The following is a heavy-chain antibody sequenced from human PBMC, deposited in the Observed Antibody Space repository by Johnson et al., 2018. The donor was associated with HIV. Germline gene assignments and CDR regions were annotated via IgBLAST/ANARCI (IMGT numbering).Heavy chain of an antibody. CDR3: ARPLGPPLWHVAFDI. CDR1: GFIFSDYY. J-gene: IGHJ3*02. Sequence: QEKLVESGGGLVKPGGSLRLSCAASGFIFSDYYMSWIRQAPGKGLEWVSYISSSGSTIYYADSVKGRFTISRDNAKNSLYLQMNSLRPEDTAVYYCARPLGPPLWHVAFDIWGQGTMVTVSS. D-gene: IGHD3-16*01. V-gene: IGHV3-11*04. CDR2: ISSSGSTI.